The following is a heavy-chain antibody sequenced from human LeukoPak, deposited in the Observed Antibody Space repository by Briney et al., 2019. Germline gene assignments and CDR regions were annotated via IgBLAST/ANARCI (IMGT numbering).Heavy chain of an antibody. D-gene: IGHD3-10*01. Sequence: GSLRLSCAASGFTFSIYSMNWVRQAPGKGLEWLSSITSSSNYIYYADSVKGRFTVSRDNAKNSLYLQMNSLRAEDTAVYYCARVRGYYGSGNYYFDYWGQGTLVTVSS. J-gene: IGHJ4*02. V-gene: IGHV3-21*01. CDR1: GFTFSIYS. CDR3: ARVRGYYGSGNYYFDY. CDR2: ITSSSNYI.